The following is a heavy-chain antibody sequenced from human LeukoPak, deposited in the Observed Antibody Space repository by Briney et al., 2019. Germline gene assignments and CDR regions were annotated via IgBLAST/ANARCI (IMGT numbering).Heavy chain of an antibody. Sequence: GGSLRLSCAASGFTVSSNYMSWVRQAPGKGLEWVSVIYSGGSTYYADSVKGRFTISRDTSRNTLSLQMNSLRAEDTAVYYCASLSLGHYWGQGTLVTVSS. D-gene: IGHD6-6*01. CDR2: IYSGGST. V-gene: IGHV3-53*01. CDR1: GFTVSSNY. J-gene: IGHJ4*02. CDR3: ASLSLGHY.